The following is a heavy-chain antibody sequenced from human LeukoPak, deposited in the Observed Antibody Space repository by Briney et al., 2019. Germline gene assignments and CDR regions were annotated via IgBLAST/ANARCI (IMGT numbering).Heavy chain of an antibody. V-gene: IGHV1-2*02. CDR3: ASGSSLDGSSGWPTHYY. CDR2: INPNSGGT. Sequence: GASVKLSCKASGYTFTGCYMHWVRQAPGQGLEWMGWINPNSGGTHYAQKFQGRVTMTRDTSISTAYMELSSLRSDDTALYYCASGSSLDGSSGWPTHYYWGQGVRATVSS. D-gene: IGHD6-19*01. J-gene: IGHJ4*02. CDR1: GYTFTGCY.